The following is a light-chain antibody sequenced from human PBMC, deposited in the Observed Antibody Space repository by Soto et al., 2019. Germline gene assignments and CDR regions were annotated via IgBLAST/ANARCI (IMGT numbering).Light chain of an antibody. J-gene: IGKJ2*01. V-gene: IGKV1-39*01. CDR3: QQSYSTPPDT. CDR2: AAS. CDR1: QSISKY. Sequence: DLQMTQSPSSLSASVGDRVTITCRASQSISKYLNWYQQKPGQAPKLLIYAASTLQSGVPSRFXGSRSGTDLTITLRSLQPEDFATYYCQQSYSTPPDTFGQGTKLEIK.